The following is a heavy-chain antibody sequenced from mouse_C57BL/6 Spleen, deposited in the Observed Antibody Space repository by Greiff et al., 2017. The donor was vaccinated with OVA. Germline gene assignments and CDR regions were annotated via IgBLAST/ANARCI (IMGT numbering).Heavy chain of an antibody. D-gene: IGHD1-1*01. CDR2: IDPSDSYT. J-gene: IGHJ2*01. CDR3: ARSAITTVVCY. Sequence: QVQLQQPGAELVKPGASVKLSCKASGYTFTSYWMQWVKQRPGQGLEWIGEIDPSDSYTNYNQKFKGKATLTVDTSSSTAYMQLSSLTSEDSAVYYCARSAITTVVCYWGQGTTLTVSS. V-gene: IGHV1-50*01. CDR1: GYTFTSYW.